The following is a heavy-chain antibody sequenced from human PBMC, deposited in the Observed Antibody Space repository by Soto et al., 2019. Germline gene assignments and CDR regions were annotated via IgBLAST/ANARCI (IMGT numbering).Heavy chain of an antibody. CDR1: GGTFSSFG. Sequence: SVKVSCKASGGTFSSFGISWVRQAPGQGLEWMGGIIPVFGRPNYAQRFQGRVTMTTDTSTGTAYMELRGLRSDDTAVYYCARVDDYVWGSFRPWGQGTQVTVSS. J-gene: IGHJ4*02. V-gene: IGHV1-69*05. D-gene: IGHD3-16*02. CDR2: IIPVFGRP. CDR3: ARVDDYVWGSFRP.